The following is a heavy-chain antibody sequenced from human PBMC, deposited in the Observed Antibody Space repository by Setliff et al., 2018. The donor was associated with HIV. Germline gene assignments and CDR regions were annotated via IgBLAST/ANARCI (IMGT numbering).Heavy chain of an antibody. D-gene: IGHD3-22*01. CDR2: ISAYIGDT. CDR1: GYPFDSYG. J-gene: IGHJ4*02. Sequence: ASVKVPCKTSGYPFDSYGISRVRQAPGQGLAWMGWISAYIGDTKYAQRFQGRVTMTTDPSPPTAYMELRSLKSEDTAVYYCARAVGGSNYFDYSGYQDFWGQGTRVTVSS. CDR3: ARAVGGSNYFDYSGYQDF. V-gene: IGHV1-18*01.